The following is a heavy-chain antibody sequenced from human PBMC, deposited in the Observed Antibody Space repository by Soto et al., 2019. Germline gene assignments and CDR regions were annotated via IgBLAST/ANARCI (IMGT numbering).Heavy chain of an antibody. V-gene: IGHV5-10-1*01. J-gene: IGHJ4*02. Sequence: PGQSKRIWRRGAGCKFVSYGITWVRQLPGKGLEWVGKIDPSDSYTYYSPSFQGHVTISADTSLNTAYLQWSSLRASDTAMYYCARHSGSSLPDDYWGQGSRVTVS. CDR3: ARHSGSSLPDDY. CDR2: IDPSDSYT. D-gene: IGHD1-26*01. CDR1: GCKFVSYG.